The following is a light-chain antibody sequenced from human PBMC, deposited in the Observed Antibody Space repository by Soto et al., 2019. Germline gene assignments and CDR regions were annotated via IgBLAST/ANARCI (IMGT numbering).Light chain of an antibody. Sequence: QSALTQPRSVSGSPGQSVTISCTASGRGVGGFTYVSWYQQHPGKAPKLLIYDVSQRPSGVPDRFSGSKSGYTASLTISGLQAEDEADYHCCSYAGSYSWVFGGGTKVTVL. V-gene: IGLV2-11*01. CDR2: DVS. CDR1: GRGVGGFTY. J-gene: IGLJ3*02. CDR3: CSYAGSYSWV.